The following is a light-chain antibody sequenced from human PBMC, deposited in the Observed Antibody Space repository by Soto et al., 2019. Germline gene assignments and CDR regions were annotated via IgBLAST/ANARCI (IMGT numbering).Light chain of an antibody. V-gene: IGLV4-69*01. CDR3: QTWGTGIRV. CDR2: LNSDGSH. Sequence: QSVLTQSPSASASLGASVKLTCTLSSGHSTYAVAWHQQQPEKAPRYLMKLNSDGSHNKGDGIPDRFSGSSSGAERYLTISSLQSEDEADYYCQTWGTGIRVFGGGTKLTVL. CDR1: SGHSTYA. J-gene: IGLJ2*01.